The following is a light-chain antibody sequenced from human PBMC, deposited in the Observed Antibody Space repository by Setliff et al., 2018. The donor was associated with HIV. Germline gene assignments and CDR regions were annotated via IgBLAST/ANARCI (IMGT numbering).Light chain of an antibody. CDR1: SNNIAIYNY. CDR3: SSYTSSSTVL. Sequence: QSALAQPASVSGSPGQSITISCTGTSNNIAIYNYVSWYQQHPGKAPKLMIYEVSNRPSGISNRFSGSKSGNTASLTISGLQAEDEADYYCSSYTSSSTVLFGGGTK. CDR2: EVS. V-gene: IGLV2-14*01. J-gene: IGLJ2*01.